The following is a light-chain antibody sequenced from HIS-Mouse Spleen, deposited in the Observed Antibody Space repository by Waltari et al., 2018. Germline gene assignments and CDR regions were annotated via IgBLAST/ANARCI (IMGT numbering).Light chain of an antibody. CDR3: QVWDSSSDHWV. J-gene: IGLJ3*02. CDR1: NIGSKS. V-gene: IGLV3-21*02. Sequence: SYVLTQPPSVSVAPGQTARITCGGNNIGSKSVHWYQQKPGQAPVLVVYADSDRPSGIPERLSGSNSGNTATLTISRVEAGDEADYYCQVWDSSSDHWVFGGGTKLTVL. CDR2: ADS.